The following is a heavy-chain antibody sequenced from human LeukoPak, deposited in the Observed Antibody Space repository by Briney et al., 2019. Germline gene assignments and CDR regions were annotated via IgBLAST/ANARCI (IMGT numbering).Heavy chain of an antibody. CDR3: ARDGTSTDDY. CDR1: GYTFSNFG. V-gene: IGHV1-18*01. CDR2: ISGNNDNP. J-gene: IGHJ4*02. Sequence: GASVKVSCKASGYTFSNFGINWVRQAPGQGLEWMGWISGNNDNPNYGQKFQGGFALTTDSSTSTAYMELRNLRSDDTAVYFCARDGTSTDDYWGQGTLVTVSS. D-gene: IGHD4-17*01.